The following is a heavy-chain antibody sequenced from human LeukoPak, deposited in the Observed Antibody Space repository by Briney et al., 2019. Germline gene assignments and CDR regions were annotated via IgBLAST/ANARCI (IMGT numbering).Heavy chain of an antibody. V-gene: IGHV1-24*01. D-gene: IGHD4-17*01. CDR1: GYTLTELS. CDR3: ATSYTTTVTTVGDAFDI. Sequence: ASVKVSCKFSGYTLTELSMHWVRQAPGKGLEWMGGFDPEDGETIYAQKFQGRVTMTEDTSTDTAYMELSSLRSEDTAVYYCATSYTTTVTTVGDAFDIWGQGTMVTVSS. CDR2: FDPEDGET. J-gene: IGHJ3*02.